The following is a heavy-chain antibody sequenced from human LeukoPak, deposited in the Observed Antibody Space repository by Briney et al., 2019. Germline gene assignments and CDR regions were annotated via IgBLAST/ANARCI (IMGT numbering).Heavy chain of an antibody. CDR3: TRDPHGYWWFDP. Sequence: GGSLRLSCVASGFTFSNYWMHWVRQDPGRGLVWVSCINSDGSSTTYADSVKGRFTISRDNAKNTLYLQMNSLRAEDTAVYYCTRDPHGYWWFDPWGQGTLVTVSS. CDR1: GFTFSNYW. D-gene: IGHD5-18*01. CDR2: INSDGSST. J-gene: IGHJ5*02. V-gene: IGHV3-74*03.